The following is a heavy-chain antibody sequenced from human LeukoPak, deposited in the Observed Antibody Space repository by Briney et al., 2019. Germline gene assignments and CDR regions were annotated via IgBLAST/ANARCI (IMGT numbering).Heavy chain of an antibody. V-gene: IGHV4-30-2*01. J-gene: IGHJ4*02. D-gene: IGHD2-21*02. Sequence: SQTLSLTCAVSGGSISSGGYSWSWIRQPPGKGLEWIGEINHSGSTNYNPSLKSRVTISVDTSKNQFSLKLSSVTAADTAVYYCARGKDPASAYYGGDCPSGFDYWGQGTLVTVSS. CDR1: GGSISSGGYS. CDR2: INHSGST. CDR3: ARGKDPASAYYGGDCPSGFDY.